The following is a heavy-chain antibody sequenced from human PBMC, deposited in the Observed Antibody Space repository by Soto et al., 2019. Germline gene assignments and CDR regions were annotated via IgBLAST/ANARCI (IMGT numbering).Heavy chain of an antibody. J-gene: IGHJ5*02. CDR1: GGSISSGGYY. D-gene: IGHD3-16*01. V-gene: IGHV4-31*03. CDR3: ARVGGINWFDP. CDR2: IYYSGST. Sequence: QVQLQESGPGLVKPSQTLSLTCTVSGGSISSGGYYWSWIRQHPGKGLEWIGYIYYSGSTYYNPSLKXRFTXSXHTSTNPFSLKLSSVTAADTAVYYCARVGGINWFDPWGQGTLVTVSS.